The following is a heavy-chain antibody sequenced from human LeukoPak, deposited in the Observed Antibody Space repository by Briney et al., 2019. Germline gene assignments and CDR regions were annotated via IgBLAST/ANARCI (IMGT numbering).Heavy chain of an antibody. CDR2: ISSSGSTI. Sequence: PGGSLRLSCAASGFTFSSYEMNWVRQAPRKGLEWVSYISSSGSTIYYADSVKGRFTISRDNAKNSLYLQMNSLRAEDTAVYYCASKRLRYFDYWGQGTLVTVSS. J-gene: IGHJ4*02. V-gene: IGHV3-48*03. D-gene: IGHD3-9*01. CDR1: GFTFSSYE. CDR3: ASKRLRYFDY.